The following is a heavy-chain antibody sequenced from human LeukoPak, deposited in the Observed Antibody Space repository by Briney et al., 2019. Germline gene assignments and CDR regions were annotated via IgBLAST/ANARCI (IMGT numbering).Heavy chain of an antibody. J-gene: IGHJ4*02. CDR3: ARAFPGNSGYRRYAYLDY. CDR2: ISAYNGNT. Sequence: ASVKVSCKASGYTFTSYGISWVRQAPGQGLEWMGWISAYNGNTNYAQKLQGRVTMTTDTSTSTAYMELRSLRSDDTAVYYCARAFPGNSGYRRYAYLDYWGQGALVTVSS. CDR1: GYTFTSYG. V-gene: IGHV1-18*01. D-gene: IGHD3-16*01.